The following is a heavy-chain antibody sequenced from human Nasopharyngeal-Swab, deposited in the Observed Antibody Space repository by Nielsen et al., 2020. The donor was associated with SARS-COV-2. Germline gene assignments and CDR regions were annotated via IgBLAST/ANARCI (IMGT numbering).Heavy chain of an antibody. Sequence: ASVKVSCKASGGTVSSYAISWVRQAPGQGLEWMGWISAYNGNTNYAQKLQGRVTMTTDTSTSTAYMELRSLRSDDTAVYYCARMFSGTTGILLLDYYYGMDVWGQGTTVTVSS. J-gene: IGHJ6*02. D-gene: IGHD1-1*01. CDR1: GGTVSSYA. V-gene: IGHV1-18*01. CDR2: ISAYNGNT. CDR3: ARMFSGTTGILLLDYYYGMDV.